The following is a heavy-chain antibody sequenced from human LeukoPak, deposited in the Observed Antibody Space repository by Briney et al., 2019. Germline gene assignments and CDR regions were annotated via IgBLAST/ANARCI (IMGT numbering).Heavy chain of an antibody. J-gene: IGHJ4*02. CDR3: ASGTLGFLEWSPDY. Sequence: ASVNVSCKASGGTFSSYAISWVRQAPGQGLEWMGGIIPIFGTANYAQKFQGRVTITADESTSTAYMELSSLRSEDTAVYYCASGTLGFLEWSPDYWGQGTLVTVSS. CDR2: IIPIFGTA. CDR1: GGTFSSYA. V-gene: IGHV1-69*13. D-gene: IGHD3-3*01.